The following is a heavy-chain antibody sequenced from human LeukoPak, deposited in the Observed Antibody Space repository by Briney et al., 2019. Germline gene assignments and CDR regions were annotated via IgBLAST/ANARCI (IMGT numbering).Heavy chain of an antibody. CDR1: GGSISSYY. J-gene: IGHJ4*02. D-gene: IGHD2-15*01. CDR3: ARLYCSGGSCYGRYYFDY. Sequence: SETLSLTRTVSGGSISSYYGSWIRQPPGKGLEGIGYIYYSGSTNYNPSLKSRVTISVDTSKNQFSLKLSSVTAADTAVYYCARLYCSGGSCYGRYYFDYWGQGTLVTVSS. V-gene: IGHV4-59*08. CDR2: IYYSGST.